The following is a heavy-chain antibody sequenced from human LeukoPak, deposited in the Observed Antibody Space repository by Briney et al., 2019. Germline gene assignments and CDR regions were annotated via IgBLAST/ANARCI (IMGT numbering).Heavy chain of an antibody. Sequence: SETLSLTCAVYGGSFSGYYWSWIRQPPGKGLEWIGEINHSGSTNYNPSLKSRVTISVDTSKNQFSLKLSSVTAADTAVYYCARLPRIYSSSWYRNNYGMDVWGQGTTVTVSS. CDR2: INHSGST. D-gene: IGHD6-13*01. CDR3: ARLPRIYSSSWYRNNYGMDV. V-gene: IGHV4-34*01. J-gene: IGHJ6*02. CDR1: GGSFSGYY.